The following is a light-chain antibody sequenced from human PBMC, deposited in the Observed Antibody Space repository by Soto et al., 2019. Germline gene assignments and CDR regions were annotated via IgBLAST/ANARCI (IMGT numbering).Light chain of an antibody. V-gene: IGLV1-40*01. CDR3: QSYDSSLSGCV. CDR2: VNS. J-gene: IGLJ1*01. Sequence: QSVLTQPPSVSGAPGQRVTISCTGSSSNIGAGYDVHWYQQLPGTAPKTVIYVNSNRPSGVPDRFSGSKSGTSASLAITGLQAEDEADYYCQSYDSSLSGCVFGTGTKLTVL. CDR1: SSNIGAGYD.